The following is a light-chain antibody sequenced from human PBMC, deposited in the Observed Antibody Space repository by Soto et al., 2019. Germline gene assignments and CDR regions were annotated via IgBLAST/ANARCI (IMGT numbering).Light chain of an antibody. J-gene: IGKJ4*01. CDR1: QSVSSSY. V-gene: IGKV3D-15*01. Sequence: DIVLTQSPGTLSLSPGERATLSCRASQSVSSSYLAWYQQKPGQAPRLLIYGASTKATGIPARFSGSGAGTELTLTISSLQSEDFAVYYCQQYNSWPPLTFGGGTKVEIK. CDR2: GAS. CDR3: QQYNSWPPLT.